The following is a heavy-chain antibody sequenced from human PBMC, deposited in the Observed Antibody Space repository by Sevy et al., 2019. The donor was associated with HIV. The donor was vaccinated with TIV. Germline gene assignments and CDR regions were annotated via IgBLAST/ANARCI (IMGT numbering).Heavy chain of an antibody. Sequence: GGSLRLSCAASGFNFSSYGMHWVRQAPGKGLEWVAVISYDGSSKYYAESVKGRFTISRDNSKNTLYPQISSLRAEDTAVYYCAKESGSYYDFWSGHDAFDIWGQGTMVTVSS. CDR2: ISYDGSSK. J-gene: IGHJ3*02. V-gene: IGHV3-30*18. CDR3: AKESGSYYDFWSGHDAFDI. CDR1: GFNFSSYG. D-gene: IGHD3-3*01.